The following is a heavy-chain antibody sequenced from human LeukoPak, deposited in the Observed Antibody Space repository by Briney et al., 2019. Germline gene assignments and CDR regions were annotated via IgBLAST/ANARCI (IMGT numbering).Heavy chain of an antibody. V-gene: IGHV4-39*07. CDR1: GGSISSSSYY. J-gene: IGHJ5*02. D-gene: IGHD5-12*01. Sequence: ETLSLTCTVSGGSISSSSYYWGWIRQPPGKGLEWIGSIYHSGSTYYNPSLKSRVTISVDTSKNQFSLKLSSVTAADTAVYYCARVALGWLRLGGDNWFDPWGQGTLVTVSS. CDR3: ARVALGWLRLGGDNWFDP. CDR2: IYHSGST.